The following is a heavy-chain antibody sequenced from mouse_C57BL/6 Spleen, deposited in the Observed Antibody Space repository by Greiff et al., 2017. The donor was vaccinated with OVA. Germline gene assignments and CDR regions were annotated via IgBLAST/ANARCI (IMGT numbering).Heavy chain of an antibody. V-gene: IGHV1-82*01. J-gene: IGHJ4*01. CDR1: GYAFSSSW. CDR3: ERGGIDYCGGAMDY. Sequence: VQLQQSGPELVKPGASVKISCKASGYAFSSSWMNWVKQRPGKGLEWIGRIYPGDGDTNYNGKFKGKATLTADKASSTANMQLSSLTSEDSAVDVCERGGIDYCGGAMDYWGQGTSVTVSS. D-gene: IGHD1-1*02. CDR2: IYPGDGDT.